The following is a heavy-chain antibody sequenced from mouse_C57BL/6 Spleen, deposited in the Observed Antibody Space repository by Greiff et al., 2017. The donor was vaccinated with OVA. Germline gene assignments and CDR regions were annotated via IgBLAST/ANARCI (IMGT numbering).Heavy chain of an antibody. J-gene: IGHJ3*01. D-gene: IGHD3-2*02. CDR1: GYTFTSYG. CDR3: ARLTGAQATDAY. V-gene: IGHV1-81*01. Sequence: QVHVKQSGAELARPGASVKLSCKASGYTFTSYGISWVKQRTGQGLEWIGEIYPRSGNTYYNEKFKGKATLTADKSSSTAYMELRSLTSEGSAVYVCARLTGAQATDAYWGQGTLVTVSA. CDR2: IYPRSGNT.